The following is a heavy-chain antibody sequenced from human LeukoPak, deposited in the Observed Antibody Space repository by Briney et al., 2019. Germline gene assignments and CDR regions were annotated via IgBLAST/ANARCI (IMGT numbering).Heavy chain of an antibody. V-gene: IGHV1-69*04. CDR3: ARTLNSGSYRGSFDY. Sequence: WVKVSCKTSGGTFSSNAISWVRQAAGQGLEWMGRIIPILDTTNYAQKFQGRATITADKSTTTVYMELSSLRSEDTAVYYCARTLNSGSYRGSFDYWGQGTQVTVSS. CDR2: IIPILDTT. J-gene: IGHJ4*02. CDR1: GGTFSSNA. D-gene: IGHD1-26*01.